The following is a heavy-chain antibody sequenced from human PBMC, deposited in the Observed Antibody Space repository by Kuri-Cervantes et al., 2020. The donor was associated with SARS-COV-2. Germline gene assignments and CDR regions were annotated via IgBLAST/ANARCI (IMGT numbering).Heavy chain of an antibody. CDR2: IKQDGSEK. J-gene: IGHJ6*03. CDR1: GFTFSSYW. CDR3: ARADFRVSYYYYMDV. D-gene: IGHD2/OR15-2a*01. V-gene: IGHV3-7*01. Sequence: GGSLRLSCAASGFTFSSYWMSWFRQAPGTGLEWVANIKQDGSEKYYVDSVKGRFTISRDNAKNSLYLQMNSLRSEDTAVYYCARADFRVSYYYYMDVWGKGTTVTVSS.